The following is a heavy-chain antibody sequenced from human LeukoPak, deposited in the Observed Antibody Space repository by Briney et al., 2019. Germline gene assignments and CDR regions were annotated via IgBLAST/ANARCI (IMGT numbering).Heavy chain of an antibody. CDR1: GGSISSGGYY. V-gene: IGHV4-31*03. D-gene: IGHD2-2*01. CDR2: IHYSGST. CDR3: ATLARYCSSTSCYAAEFDY. J-gene: IGHJ4*02. Sequence: SQTLSLTCTVSGGSISSGGYYWSWIRQHPGKGLEWIGYIHYSGSTYYNPSLKSRVTISVDTSKNQFSLKLSSVTAADTAVYYCATLARYCSSTSCYAAEFDYWGQGTLVTVSS.